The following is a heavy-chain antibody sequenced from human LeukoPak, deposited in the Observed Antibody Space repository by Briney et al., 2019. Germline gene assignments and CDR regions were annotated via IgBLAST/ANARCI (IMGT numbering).Heavy chain of an antibody. J-gene: IGHJ4*02. CDR2: INTDGSRI. D-gene: IGHD3-3*01. CDR3: ASSDLGMEWLLRGGDY. CDR1: GFTFSTYW. Sequence: SGGSLRLSCAASGFTFSTYWMHWVRQAPGKGLVWVSRINTDGSRITYADSVKGRFTISRDNSKNTLYLQMNSLRAEDTAVYYCASSDLGMEWLLRGGDYWGQGTLVTVSS. V-gene: IGHV3-74*01.